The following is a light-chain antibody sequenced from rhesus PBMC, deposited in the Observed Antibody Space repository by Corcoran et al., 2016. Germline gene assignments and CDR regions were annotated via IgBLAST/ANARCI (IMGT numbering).Light chain of an antibody. J-gene: IGKJ4*01. V-gene: IGKV1-43*02. CDR3: LQYNSDPT. CDR1: QGISTY. Sequence: DIQMTQSPSSLSASVGDRVTITCRASQGISTYLNWYQQQPGKAPKRLIYKASSLESGVPSRFSGSGSGTDFTLTISSLQPEDFATYYFLQYNSDPTVGGGTKVELK. CDR2: KAS.